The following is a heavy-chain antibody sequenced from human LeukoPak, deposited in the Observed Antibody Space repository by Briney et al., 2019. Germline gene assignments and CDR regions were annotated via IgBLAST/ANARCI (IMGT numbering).Heavy chain of an antibody. CDR1: GGSISSGGYS. CDR2: IYYSGST. Sequence: SETLSLTCAVSGGSISSGGYSWSWIRQPPGKGLEWIGYIYYSGSTYYNPSLKSRVTISVDTSKNQFSLKLSSVTAADTAVYYCARFDGDYSDYWGQGTLVTVSS. J-gene: IGHJ4*02. D-gene: IGHD3-9*01. V-gene: IGHV4-30-4*07. CDR3: ARFDGDYSDY.